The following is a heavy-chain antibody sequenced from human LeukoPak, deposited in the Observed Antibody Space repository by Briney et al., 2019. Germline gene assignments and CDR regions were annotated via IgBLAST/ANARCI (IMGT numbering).Heavy chain of an antibody. Sequence: SGTLSLTCTVSGGSISSGGYYWSWIRQPPGKGLEWVGYIYYSGNTNYNPSLKSRITISVDTSKNQFSLKLSSVTAADTAVYYCARSISAYNSGWFSFDYWGQGTLVTVSS. D-gene: IGHD6-19*01. CDR1: GGSISSGGYY. CDR2: IYYSGNT. V-gene: IGHV4-61*08. CDR3: ARSISAYNSGWFSFDY. J-gene: IGHJ4*02.